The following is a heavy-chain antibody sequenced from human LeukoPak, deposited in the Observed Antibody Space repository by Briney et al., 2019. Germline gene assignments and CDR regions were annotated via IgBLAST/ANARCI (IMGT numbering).Heavy chain of an antibody. CDR2: ISWNSGSI. J-gene: IGHJ6*02. Sequence: PGRSLRLSCAASGSTFDDYAMHWVRQAPGKGLEWVSGISWNSGSIGYADSVKGRFTISRDNAKNSLYLQMNSLRAEDTALYYCAKDIIRGDVYYYGMDVWGQGTTVTVSS. CDR3: AKDIIRGDVYYYGMDV. V-gene: IGHV3-9*01. CDR1: GSTFDDYA. D-gene: IGHD4-17*01.